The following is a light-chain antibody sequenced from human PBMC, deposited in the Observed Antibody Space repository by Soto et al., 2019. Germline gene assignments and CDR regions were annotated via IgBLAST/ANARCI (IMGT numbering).Light chain of an antibody. V-gene: IGKV3-11*01. Sequence: EIVLAPSPATLSLSPGERATLSCRASQSVSSYLAWYQQKPGQAPRLLIYDASNRATGIPVRFSGSGSGTDFTLTISGLEPEDFALYYCQQRNNWPITFGQGTRLEIK. CDR2: DAS. J-gene: IGKJ5*01. CDR3: QQRNNWPIT. CDR1: QSVSSY.